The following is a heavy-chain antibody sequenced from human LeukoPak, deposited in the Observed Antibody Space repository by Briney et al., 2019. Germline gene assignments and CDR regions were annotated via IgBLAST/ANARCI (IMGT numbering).Heavy chain of an antibody. V-gene: IGHV4-61*01. Sequence: SETLSLTCTVSGGSVSSGSHYWSWIRQSPGRGLEWIGYISDSGSTNYNPSLKSRVTISVDTSKNQFSLMLSSVTAADTAVYYCARVGGTNYYYYGMDVWGQGTTVTVSS. D-gene: IGHD1-1*01. CDR1: GGSVSSGSHY. J-gene: IGHJ6*02. CDR2: ISDSGST. CDR3: ARVGGTNYYYYGMDV.